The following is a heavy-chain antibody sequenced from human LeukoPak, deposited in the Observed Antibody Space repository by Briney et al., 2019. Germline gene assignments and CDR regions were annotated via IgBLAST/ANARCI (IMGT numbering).Heavy chain of an antibody. CDR1: GGTISSYY. D-gene: IGHD6-19*01. CDR3: ARWYSSGWAFDY. Sequence: SETLSLTCTVSGGTISSYYWNWIRQPPGKGLEWIGYIHYSGSTKYNPSLKSRVTVSVDTSKNQFSLKLSSVTAADTAVYYCARWYSSGWAFDYWGQGTLVTVSS. J-gene: IGHJ4*02. V-gene: IGHV4-59*08. CDR2: IHYSGST.